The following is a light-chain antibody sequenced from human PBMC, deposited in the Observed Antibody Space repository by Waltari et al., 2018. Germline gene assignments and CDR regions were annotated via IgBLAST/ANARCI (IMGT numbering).Light chain of an antibody. CDR2: DAS. CDR1: QSVDSK. J-gene: IGKJ4*01. CDR3: QQRSSWPLT. V-gene: IGKV3-11*01. Sequence: IVLTQSPATLSLSPGERVTLSCRVSQSVDSKLGWYQQKPGQAPRLLIYDASNRAAGIPARFSGSGSGTDFTLTSTNLEPDDLAVYYGQQRSSWPLTFGGGTKVEIK.